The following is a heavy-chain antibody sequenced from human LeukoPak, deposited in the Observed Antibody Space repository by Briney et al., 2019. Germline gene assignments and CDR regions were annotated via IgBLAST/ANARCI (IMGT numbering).Heavy chain of an antibody. CDR2: STSGGANT. Sequence: GGSLRLSCAASGFTFSEYALVWVRQAPGKGLEWVSASTSGGANTLYADAVKGRFTISRDNSKNTLYLQMDSLRAEDTAVYFCGRDPNGDYVGAFEFWGHGTMVTVSS. CDR3: GRDPNGDYVGAFEF. V-gene: IGHV3-23*01. J-gene: IGHJ3*01. CDR1: GFTFSEYA. D-gene: IGHD4-17*01.